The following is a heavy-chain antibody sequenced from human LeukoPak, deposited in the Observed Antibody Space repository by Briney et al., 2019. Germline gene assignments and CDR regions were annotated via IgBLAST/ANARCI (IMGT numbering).Heavy chain of an antibody. D-gene: IGHD1-7*01. V-gene: IGHV3-33*01. CDR2: IWYDGSNK. J-gene: IGHJ5*02. Sequence: PGGSLRLSCAASGFILSNYDMHWVRQAPGKGLEWVAVIWYDGSNKYYADSVKGRFTISRDNSKNTLYLHMSSLRDDDTAVYYCVRGVGVSRFNYLDPWGQGTLVIVSS. CDR3: VRGVGVSRFNYLDP. CDR1: GFILSNYD.